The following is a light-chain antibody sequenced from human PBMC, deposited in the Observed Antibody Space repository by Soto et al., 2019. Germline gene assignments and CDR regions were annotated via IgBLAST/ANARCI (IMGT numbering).Light chain of an antibody. CDR3: TSFAAGRIYV. Sequence: QSALTQPASVSGSPGQSITISCSGTSSDIGAYDLVSWYQQHPGRAPKLIIYEVSHRLSGLSYRFSGSKSGNTASLTISGLQAEDEGDYYCTSFAAGRIYVFGSGTKVTVL. CDR2: EVS. V-gene: IGLV2-14*03. J-gene: IGLJ1*01. CDR1: SSDIGAYDL.